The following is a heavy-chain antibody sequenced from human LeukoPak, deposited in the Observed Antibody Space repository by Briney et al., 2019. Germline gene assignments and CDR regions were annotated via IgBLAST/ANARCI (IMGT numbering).Heavy chain of an antibody. CDR3: AREHSGYDFPGRDYYYMDV. D-gene: IGHD5-12*01. J-gene: IGHJ6*03. V-gene: IGHV3-21*01. CDR2: ISSSSSYI. Sequence: GGSLRLSCAASGFTFSTYTMNWVRQAPGKGLEWVSSISSSSSYIYYADSVKGRFTISRDNAKNSLYLQMNSLRAEDTAVYYCAREHSGYDFPGRDYYYMDVWGKGTTVTVSS. CDR1: GFTFSTYT.